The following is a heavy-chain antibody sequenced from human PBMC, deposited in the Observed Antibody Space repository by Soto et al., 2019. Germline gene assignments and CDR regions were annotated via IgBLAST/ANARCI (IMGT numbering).Heavy chain of an antibody. CDR3: AAGTYGDDHHAFDI. V-gene: IGHV1-58*01. CDR2: IVVGSGNT. D-gene: IGHD4-17*01. Sequence: SVKVSCKASGFTFTSSAVQWVRQARGQRLEWIGWIVVGSGNTNYAQKFQERVTITRDMSTSAAYMELSSLRSEDTAVYYCAAGTYGDDHHAFDIWGQGTMVTVSS. J-gene: IGHJ3*02. CDR1: GFTFTSSA.